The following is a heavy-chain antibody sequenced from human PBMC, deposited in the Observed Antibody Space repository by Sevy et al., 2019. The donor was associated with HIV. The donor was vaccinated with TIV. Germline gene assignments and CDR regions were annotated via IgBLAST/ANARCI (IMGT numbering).Heavy chain of an antibody. CDR1: GFTFSDYY. J-gene: IGHJ4*02. V-gene: IGHV3-21*01. Sequence: GGSLRLSCAASGFTFSDYYMNWVRQAPGKGLEWVSSISSRISYIHDADSVRGRFTISRDNAKNSLYLQMNSLRVEDTAVYFCARDGGCSSTSCHLYFDSWGQGALVTVSS. D-gene: IGHD2-2*01. CDR2: ISSRISYI. CDR3: ARDGGCSSTSCHLYFDS.